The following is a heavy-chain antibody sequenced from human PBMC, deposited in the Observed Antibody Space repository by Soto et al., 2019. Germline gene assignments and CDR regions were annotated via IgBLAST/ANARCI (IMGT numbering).Heavy chain of an antibody. CDR1: GFTFSSYA. CDR3: ARDTRTTSHYYYGMDV. V-gene: IGHV3-30-3*01. Sequence: GGSLRLSCAASGFTFSSYAMHWVRQAPGKGLEWVAVISYDGSNKYYAYSVKGRFTISRDNSKNTLYLQMNSLRAEDTAVYYCARDTRTTSHYYYGMDVWGQGTTVTVSS. CDR2: ISYDGSNK. D-gene: IGHD1-7*01. J-gene: IGHJ6*02.